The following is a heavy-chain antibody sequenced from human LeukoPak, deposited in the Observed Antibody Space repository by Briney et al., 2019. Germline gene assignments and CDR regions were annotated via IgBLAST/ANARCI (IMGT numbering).Heavy chain of an antibody. D-gene: IGHD5-18*01. V-gene: IGHV1-46*02. Sequence: ASVKVSCKASGYTFNSYYMHWVRQAPGQGLEWMGIINPSGGSTSHAQKFQGRVTMTRDTSTSTVYMELSSLRSEDTAVYYRARAGDTAMVIEYWGQGTLVTISS. J-gene: IGHJ4*02. CDR1: GYTFNSYY. CDR2: INPSGGST. CDR3: ARAGDTAMVIEY.